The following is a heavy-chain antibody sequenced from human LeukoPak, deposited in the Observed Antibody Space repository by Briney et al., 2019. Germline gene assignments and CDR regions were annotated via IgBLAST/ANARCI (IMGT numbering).Heavy chain of an antibody. CDR1: GFTVSSNY. CDR3: ARGGPSRSSSWYRNYYYYYMDV. Sequence: PGGSLRLSCAASGFTVSSNYMSWVRQAPGKGLEWVSVIYSGGSTYYADSVKGRFTISRDNSKNTLYLQMNSLRAEDTAVYYCARGGPSRSSSWYRNYYYYYMDVWGKGTTVTVSS. V-gene: IGHV3-66*02. J-gene: IGHJ6*03. D-gene: IGHD6-13*01. CDR2: IYSGGST.